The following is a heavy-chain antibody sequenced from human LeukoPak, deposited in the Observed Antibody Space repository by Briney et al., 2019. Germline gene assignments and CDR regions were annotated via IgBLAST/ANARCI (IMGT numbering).Heavy chain of an antibody. CDR3: ARQTGSGLFTLP. CDR1: GGSISSYH. Sequence: SETLSLTCTVSGGSISSYHWSWIRQPPGKGLEWIGYIYYSGSTNYNPSLKSRVTISVDTSKNQFSLKLSSVTAADTAVYYCARQTGSGLFTLPGGQGTLVTVSS. V-gene: IGHV4-59*01. D-gene: IGHD3/OR15-3a*01. CDR2: IYYSGST. J-gene: IGHJ4*02.